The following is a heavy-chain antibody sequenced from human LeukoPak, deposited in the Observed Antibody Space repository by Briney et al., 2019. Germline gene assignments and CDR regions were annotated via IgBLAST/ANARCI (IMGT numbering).Heavy chain of an antibody. V-gene: IGHV1-69*06. CDR2: IIPIFGTA. CDR1: GGTLSSYA. D-gene: IGHD6-19*01. J-gene: IGHJ6*03. CDR3: ARGKLPPTVADYYMDV. Sequence: SVKVSCKASGGTLSSYAISWVRQAPGQGLEWMGGIIPIFGTANYAQKFQGRVTITADKSTSTAYMELSSLRSEDTAVYYCARGKLPPTVADYYMDVWGKGTTVTVSS.